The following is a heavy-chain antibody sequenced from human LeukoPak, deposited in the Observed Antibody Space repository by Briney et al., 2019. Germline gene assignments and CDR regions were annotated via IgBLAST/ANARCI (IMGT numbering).Heavy chain of an antibody. CDR1: GFTFSSYE. D-gene: IGHD1-26*01. Sequence: GGSLRLSCAASGFTFSSYEMNWVRQAPGKGLEWVSYISSSGRTIYYADSVKGRFTISRDNAKNSLYPQMNSLRAEDTAVYYCARVVGADTNWGQGTLVTVSS. J-gene: IGHJ4*02. CDR3: ARVVGADTN. CDR2: ISSSGRTI. V-gene: IGHV3-48*03.